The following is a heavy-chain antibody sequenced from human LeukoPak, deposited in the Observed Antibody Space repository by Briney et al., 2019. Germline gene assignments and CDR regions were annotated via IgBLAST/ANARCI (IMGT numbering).Heavy chain of an antibody. Sequence: GGSLRLSCAASGFTVSNNYMSWVRQAPGKGLEWVSVIYSGGSTFYADSVKGRFTISRDNSKNTLYLQVNSLRAADTAVYYCAKVQEMGTILPPFHYWGQGTLVTVSS. CDR2: IYSGGST. V-gene: IGHV3-53*01. J-gene: IGHJ4*02. D-gene: IGHD5-24*01. CDR3: AKVQEMGTILPPFHY. CDR1: GFTVSNNY.